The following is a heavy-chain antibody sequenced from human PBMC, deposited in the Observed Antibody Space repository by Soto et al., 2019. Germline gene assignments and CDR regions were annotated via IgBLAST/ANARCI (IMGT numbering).Heavy chain of an antibody. J-gene: IGHJ6*02. CDR1: Y. CDR2: IYYSGST. V-gene: IGHV4-59*01. CDR3: ARVGSSPTYYYYGMDV. D-gene: IGHD6-6*01. Sequence: YWSLIHQPPGKGLEWIGYIYYSGSTNYNPSLKSRVTISVDTSKNQFSLKLSSVTAADTAVYYCARVGSSPTYYYYGMDVWGQGTTVTVSS.